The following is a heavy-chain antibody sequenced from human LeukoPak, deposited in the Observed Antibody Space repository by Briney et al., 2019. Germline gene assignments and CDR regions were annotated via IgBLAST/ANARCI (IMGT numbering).Heavy chain of an antibody. Sequence: PGGSLRLSCAASGFTFNNYAMSWVRQAPGKGLEWVSALSGNGGSTYYADSVKGRFTISRDNSNNTLQLQMNSLRAEDTAVYYCAKEVFTGSGGAFDIWGPGTMVTVSS. CDR2: LSGNGGST. V-gene: IGHV3-23*01. J-gene: IGHJ3*02. D-gene: IGHD1-14*01. CDR3: AKEVFTGSGGAFDI. CDR1: GFTFNNYA.